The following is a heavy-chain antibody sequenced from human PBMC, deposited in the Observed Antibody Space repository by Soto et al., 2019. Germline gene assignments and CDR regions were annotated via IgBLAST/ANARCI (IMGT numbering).Heavy chain of an antibody. V-gene: IGHV1-18*01. D-gene: IGHD3-22*01. CDR2: IRAYNGNI. CDR3: ARDGHLEYYYDSSGYLNGAFDI. J-gene: IGHJ3*02. Sequence: QVQLVQSGAEVKKPGASVKVSCKASGYTFSSYGINWVRQAPGQGLEWMGWIRAYNGNINYAENIQGRVTMTTDSSTTTAYLELRSLRSDDTAVYYCARDGHLEYYYDSSGYLNGAFDIWGPGTMVTVSS. CDR1: GYTFSSYG.